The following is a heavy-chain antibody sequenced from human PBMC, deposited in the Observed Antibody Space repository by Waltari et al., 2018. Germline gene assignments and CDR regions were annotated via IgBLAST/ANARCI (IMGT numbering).Heavy chain of an antibody. D-gene: IGHD6-19*01. CDR3: ARDLTGSGFFDF. V-gene: IGHV4-4*07. Sequence: QVHLKESGPGLLKPSGTLSLSCSVSGDSLNTYYWNWIRKPAGKDLEWIGRIHAAGTTSYNPSLESRLTMSVDTSRNQFSVELTSVTAADSAIYYCARDLTGSGFFDFWGQGIQVTVSS. CDR1: GDSLNTYY. CDR2: IHAAGTT. J-gene: IGHJ4*02.